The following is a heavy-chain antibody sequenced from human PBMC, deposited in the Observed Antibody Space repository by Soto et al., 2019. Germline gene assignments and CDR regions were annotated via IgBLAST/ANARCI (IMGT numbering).Heavy chain of an antibody. V-gene: IGHV3-23*01. CDR1: GFTFRTYA. D-gene: IGHD3-22*01. CDR3: AKSFYDSSGFDS. Sequence: PGGSLSLSCAASGFTFRTYALSWFRQAPGKGLEWVSTVSDTGLSTYYAGSVTGRFTISRDNSRNTLYLQMNGLRAEDTAVYYCAKSFYDSSGFDSWGLGTLVTVSS. CDR2: VSDTGLST. J-gene: IGHJ5*01.